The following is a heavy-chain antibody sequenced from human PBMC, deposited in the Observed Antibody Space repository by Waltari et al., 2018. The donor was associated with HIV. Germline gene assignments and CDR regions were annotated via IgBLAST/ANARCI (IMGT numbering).Heavy chain of an antibody. J-gene: IGHJ3*02. Sequence: EVQLVESGGGLVQHGRSMSLSWAVYGFTFDDYAMPWFREAPGKGLEWVSGISWNSCSIGYADSVKGRFTISRDNAKNSLYLQMNSLRAEDTALYYCAKDPSHSSSHAFDIWGQGTMVTVSS. CDR1: GFTFDDYA. D-gene: IGHD6-19*01. V-gene: IGHV3-9*01. CDR3: AKDPSHSSSHAFDI. CDR2: ISWNSCSI.